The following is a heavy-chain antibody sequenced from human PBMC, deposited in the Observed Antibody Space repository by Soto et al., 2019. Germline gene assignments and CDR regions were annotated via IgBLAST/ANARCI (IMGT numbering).Heavy chain of an antibody. J-gene: IGHJ6*02. CDR3: ARGLGELRYYYSGMDV. CDR1: GFTVSSNY. Sequence: LRLSCAASGFTVSSNYMSWVRQAPGKGLEWVSVIYSGGSTYYADSVKGRFTISRDNSKNTLYLQMNSLRAEDTAVYYCARGLGELRYYYSGMDVWGQGTPVTVSS. D-gene: IGHD3-16*01. CDR2: IYSGGST. V-gene: IGHV3-53*01.